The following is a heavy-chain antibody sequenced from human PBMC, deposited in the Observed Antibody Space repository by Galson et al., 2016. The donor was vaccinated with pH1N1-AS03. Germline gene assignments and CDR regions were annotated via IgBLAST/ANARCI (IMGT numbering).Heavy chain of an antibody. CDR3: GKDIKPGGMDV. CDR1: GFALHDSA. Sequence: SLRLSCAGSGFALHDSAMHWVRQAPGKGLEWVAGIMGISDLIRYADSVKGRFTHSRDIGKNSLYLQMNSLRPEDTALYYCGKDIKPGGMDVWGQGTTVIVSS. V-gene: IGHV3-9*01. J-gene: IGHJ6*02. CDR2: IMGISDLI.